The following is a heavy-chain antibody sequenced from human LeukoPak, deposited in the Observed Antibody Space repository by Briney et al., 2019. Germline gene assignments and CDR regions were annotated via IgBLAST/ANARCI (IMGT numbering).Heavy chain of an antibody. Sequence: GGSLRLSCAASGFTFSTYWMHWVRQAPGKGLVWVSRINGDGSTTTYADSVKGRFVISRDNAKNSVSLQMNSLRVEDTAVYFCASDQVSGVFDYWGQGARVTVS. V-gene: IGHV3-74*01. CDR1: GFTFSTYW. J-gene: IGHJ4*02. CDR2: INGDGSTT. CDR3: ASDQVSGVFDY. D-gene: IGHD5/OR15-5a*01.